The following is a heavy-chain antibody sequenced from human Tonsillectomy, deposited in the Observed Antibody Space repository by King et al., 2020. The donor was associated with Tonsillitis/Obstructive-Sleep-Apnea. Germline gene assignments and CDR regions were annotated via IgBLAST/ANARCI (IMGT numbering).Heavy chain of an antibody. CDR2: ISISSSTI. D-gene: IGHD1-26*01. CDR3: ATSDKYSGSYYAFDY. Sequence: VQLVESGGGLVQAGGSLRLSCAASGFTFSSYNMNWVRQAPGKGLEWVSYISISSSTIYYADFVKGRFTISRDNAKNSLYLQMNSLRDEDTAVYYCATSDKYSGSYYAFDYWGQGTLVTVSS. V-gene: IGHV3-48*02. J-gene: IGHJ4*02. CDR1: GFTFSSYN.